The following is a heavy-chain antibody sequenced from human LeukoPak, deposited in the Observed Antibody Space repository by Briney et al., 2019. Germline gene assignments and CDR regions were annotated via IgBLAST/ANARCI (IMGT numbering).Heavy chain of an antibody. V-gene: IGHV3-23*01. J-gene: IGHJ4*02. D-gene: IGHD1-26*01. Sequence: GGSLRLSCAASGFTFSSYAMSWVRQAPGKGLEWVSAISGSGGNTYYADSVKGRFTISRDNSKNTLYLQMNSLRAEDTAVYYCAKSGLSGSYFIVGWGQGTLVTVSS. CDR2: ISGSGGNT. CDR3: AKSGLSGSYFIVG. CDR1: GFTFSSYA.